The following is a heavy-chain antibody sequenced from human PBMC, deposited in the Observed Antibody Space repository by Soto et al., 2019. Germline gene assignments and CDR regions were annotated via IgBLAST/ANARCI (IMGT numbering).Heavy chain of an antibody. Sequence: SETLSLTCAVYGGSFSGYYWSWIRQPPGKGLEWIGEINHSGSTNYNPSLKSRVTISVDTSKNQFSLKLSSVTAADTAVYYCARGRITMVRGVIITEPQPTRLFDPWGQGTLVTVSS. J-gene: IGHJ5*02. CDR2: INHSGST. V-gene: IGHV4-34*01. D-gene: IGHD3-10*01. CDR1: GGSFSGYY. CDR3: ARGRITMVRGVIITEPQPTRLFDP.